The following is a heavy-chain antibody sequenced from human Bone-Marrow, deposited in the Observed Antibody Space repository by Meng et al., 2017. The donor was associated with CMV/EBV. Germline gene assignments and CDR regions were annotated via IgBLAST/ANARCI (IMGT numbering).Heavy chain of an antibody. J-gene: IGHJ4*02. V-gene: IGHV3-11*01. D-gene: IGHD5-18*01. CDR3: VRDAAMVAWD. CDR2: ITSSGSNM. Sequence: GESLKISCAASGFTFSDYYMSWIRQAPGKGLEWVSYITSSGSNMYYIDSVKGRFTISRDNAKNSLYLQMNSLRAEDTAVYYCVRDAAMVAWDWGQGTLVTVYS. CDR1: GFTFSDYY.